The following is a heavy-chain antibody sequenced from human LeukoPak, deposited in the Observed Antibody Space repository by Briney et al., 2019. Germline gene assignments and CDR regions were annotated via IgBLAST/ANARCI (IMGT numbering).Heavy chain of an antibody. V-gene: IGHV4-39*01. CDR3: ARAGDCSSTSCYVTAFDI. D-gene: IGHD2-2*01. CDR2: IYYSGST. J-gene: IGHJ3*02. Sequence: SETLSLTCTVSGGSISSSSYYWGWIRQPPGKGLEWIGSIYYSGSTYYNPSLKSRVTISVDTSKNQFSLKLSSVTAADTAVYYCARAGDCSSTSCYVTAFDIWGQGTMVTVSS. CDR1: GGSISSSSYY.